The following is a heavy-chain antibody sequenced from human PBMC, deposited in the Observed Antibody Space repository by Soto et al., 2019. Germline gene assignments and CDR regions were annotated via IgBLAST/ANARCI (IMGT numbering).Heavy chain of an antibody. Sequence: GGSLRLSCAASGFTFSSYAMSWVRQAPGKGLEWVSAISGSGGSTYYADSVKGRFTISRDNSKNTLYLQMNSLRAEDTAVYYCAKDLRTMVRGVLAGGFDPWGQGTLVTVSS. CDR2: ISGSGGST. J-gene: IGHJ5*02. D-gene: IGHD3-10*01. CDR3: AKDLRTMVRGVLAGGFDP. V-gene: IGHV3-23*01. CDR1: GFTFSSYA.